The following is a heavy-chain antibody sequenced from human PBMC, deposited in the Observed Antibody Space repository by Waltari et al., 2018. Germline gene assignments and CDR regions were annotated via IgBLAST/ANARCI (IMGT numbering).Heavy chain of an antibody. J-gene: IGHJ4*02. CDR1: GFTFSSYS. Sequence: VQLVQSGAEVKKPGASVNVSCAASGFTFSSYSMNWVRQAPGKGLEWVSSISSSSSYIYYADSVKGRFTISRDNAKNSLYLQMNSLRAEDTAVYYCARGGGSRDYDYWGQGTLVTVSS. D-gene: IGHD1-26*01. V-gene: IGHV3-21*01. CDR2: ISSSSSYI. CDR3: ARGGGSRDYDY.